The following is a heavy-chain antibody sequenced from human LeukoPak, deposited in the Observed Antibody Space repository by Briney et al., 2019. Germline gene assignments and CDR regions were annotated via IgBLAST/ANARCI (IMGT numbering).Heavy chain of an antibody. CDR3: AKDGGYSSGWYLGY. D-gene: IGHD6-19*01. CDR1: GFTFSRNA. Sequence: GGSLRLSCAASGFTFSRNAMTWVRQAPGKGLEWVSGISGSGGSTYYADSVKGRFTISRDNSKNTLFLQMNSLRAEDTAVYYCAKDGGYSSGWYLGYWGQGTLVTVSS. J-gene: IGHJ4*02. V-gene: IGHV3-23*01. CDR2: ISGSGGST.